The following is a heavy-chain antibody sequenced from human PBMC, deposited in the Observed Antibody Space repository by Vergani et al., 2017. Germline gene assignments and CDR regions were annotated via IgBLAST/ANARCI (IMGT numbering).Heavy chain of an antibody. CDR1: GGTFSSYA. J-gene: IGHJ1*01. V-gene: IGHV1-69*01. CDR2: IIPIFGTA. D-gene: IGHD3-3*01. Sequence: QVQLVQSGAEVKKPGSSVKVSCKASGGTFSSYAISWVRQAPGQGLEWMGGIIPIFGTANYAQKFQGRVTITADESTSTAYMELSSLRSEDTAVYYCARDYDFWSGDSNAEYFQHWGQGTLVTVSS. CDR3: ARDYDFWSGDSNAEYFQH.